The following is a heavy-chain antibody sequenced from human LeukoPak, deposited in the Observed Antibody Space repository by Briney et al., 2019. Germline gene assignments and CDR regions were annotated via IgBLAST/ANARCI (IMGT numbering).Heavy chain of an antibody. D-gene: IGHD6-19*01. CDR3: AVSSGWYRSLGYYYYMDV. Sequence: SKTLSLTCAVYGGSFSGYYWSWIRQPPGKGLEWIGEINHSGSTNYNPSLKSRVTISVDTSKNQFSLKLSSVTAADTAVYYCAVSSGWYRSLGYYYYMDVWGKGTTVTVSS. V-gene: IGHV4-34*01. CDR2: INHSGST. CDR1: GGSFSGYY. J-gene: IGHJ6*03.